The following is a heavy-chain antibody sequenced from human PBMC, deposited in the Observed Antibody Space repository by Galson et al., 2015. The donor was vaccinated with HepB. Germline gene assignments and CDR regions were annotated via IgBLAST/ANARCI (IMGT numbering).Heavy chain of an antibody. CDR2: ISSSSSYI. D-gene: IGHD1-26*01. V-gene: IGHV3-21*01. J-gene: IGHJ4*02. CDR3: ARDALVGRIDY. Sequence: SLRLSCAASGFTFSSYSMNWVRQAPGKGLEWVSSISSSSSYIYYADSVKGRFTISRDNAKNSLYLQMNSLRAEDTAVYYCARDALVGRIDYWGQGTLLTVSS. CDR1: GFTFSSYS.